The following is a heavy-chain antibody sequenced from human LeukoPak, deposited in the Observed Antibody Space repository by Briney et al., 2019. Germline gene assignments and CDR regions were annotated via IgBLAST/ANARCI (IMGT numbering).Heavy chain of an antibody. CDR2: IYPGDSDT. CDR1: GYSFTSYW. V-gene: IGHV5-51*01. CDR3: ARLRQERNGAFDI. J-gene: IGHJ3*02. Sequence: GESLKISCKGSGYSFTSYWIGWVRQMPGKGLEWMGIIYPGDSDTRYSPSFQGQVTISADKSIGTAYLQWSSLKASDTAMYYCARLRQERNGAFDIWGQGTMVTVSS. D-gene: IGHD1-1*01.